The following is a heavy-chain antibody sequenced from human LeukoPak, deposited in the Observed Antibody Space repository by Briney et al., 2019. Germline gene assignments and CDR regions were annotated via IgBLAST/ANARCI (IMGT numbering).Heavy chain of an antibody. CDR3: ASYSNYIEGEAWFDP. Sequence: SETLSLTCTVSGGSISSYYWSWIRQPPGKGLEGIGYIYTSGSTNYNPSLKSRVTISVDTSKNQFSLKLSSVTAADTAVYYCASYSNYIEGEAWFDPWGQGTLVTVSS. J-gene: IGHJ5*02. CDR1: GGSISSYY. D-gene: IGHD4-11*01. V-gene: IGHV4-4*09. CDR2: IYTSGST.